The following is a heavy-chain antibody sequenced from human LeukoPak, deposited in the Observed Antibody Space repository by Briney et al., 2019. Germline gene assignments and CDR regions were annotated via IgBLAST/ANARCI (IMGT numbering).Heavy chain of an antibody. V-gene: IGHV4-59*12. CDR2: IYYSGST. Sequence: SSETLSLTCTVSGGSISSYYWSWIRQPPGKGLEWIGCIYYSGSTNYNPSHRTRVTISVDTSKNQFSLKLSSVTAADTAVYYCATDRYCSGGSCVDAFDIWGQGTMVTVSS. CDR1: GGSISSYY. D-gene: IGHD2-15*01. J-gene: IGHJ3*02. CDR3: ATDRYCSGGSCVDAFDI.